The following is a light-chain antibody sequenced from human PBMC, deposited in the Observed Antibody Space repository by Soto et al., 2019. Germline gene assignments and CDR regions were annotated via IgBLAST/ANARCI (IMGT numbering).Light chain of an antibody. CDR3: QQRSDWPS. CDR2: GAS. V-gene: IGKV3-15*01. CDR1: QSVSSN. Sequence: EIGMTQSPSTLSVSPGERATLSWRASQSVSSNLAWYQQKPGQAPRLLIYGASTRATGIPARFSGSASGTEFTLTISSLQSEDFAVYYCQQRSDWPSFGQGTRLEIK. J-gene: IGKJ5*01.